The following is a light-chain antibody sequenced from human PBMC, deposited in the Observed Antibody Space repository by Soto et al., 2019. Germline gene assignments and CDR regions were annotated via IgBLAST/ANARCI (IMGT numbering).Light chain of an antibody. Sequence: DIQMTQSPSSLSASAVDRVTITCQASQDISNYLNWYQQKPGKAPKLLIYDASNLETGVPSRFSGGGSGTDFTLTISSLQPEDIATYYCQQYDNLLTFGGGTKVDIK. CDR1: QDISNY. J-gene: IGKJ4*01. CDR2: DAS. V-gene: IGKV1-33*01. CDR3: QQYDNLLT.